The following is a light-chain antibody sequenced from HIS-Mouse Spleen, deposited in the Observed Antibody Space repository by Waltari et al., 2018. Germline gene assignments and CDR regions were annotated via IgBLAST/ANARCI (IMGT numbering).Light chain of an antibody. CDR3: QQSYSTPIT. CDR2: AAS. Sequence: DIQMTQSPSSLSASVGDRVPITCRASQSISSYLNWYQQKPGKAPKLLIYAASSSQSGVPSRFSGSGSGTDFTLTISSLQPEDFATYYCQQSYSTPITFGQGTRLEIK. V-gene: IGKV1-39*01. CDR1: QSISSY. J-gene: IGKJ5*01.